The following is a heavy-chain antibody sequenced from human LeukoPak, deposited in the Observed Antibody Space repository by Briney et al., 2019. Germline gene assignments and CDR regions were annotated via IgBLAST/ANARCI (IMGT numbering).Heavy chain of an antibody. D-gene: IGHD1-7*01. J-gene: IGHJ4*02. CDR1: GDSFSSVTDY. Sequence: SETLSLTCTVSGDSFSSVTDYWAWIRQPPGKGLEWIASGDYSGGTYYNPSLESRVAISADMSKNQFSLKLTSVTGADTAVYYCARVGLTGTPTGYLDYWGQGTLVTVSS. V-gene: IGHV4-39*07. CDR2: GDYSGGT. CDR3: ARVGLTGTPTGYLDY.